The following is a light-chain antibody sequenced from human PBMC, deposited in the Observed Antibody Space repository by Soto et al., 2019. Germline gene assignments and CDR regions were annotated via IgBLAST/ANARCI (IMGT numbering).Light chain of an antibody. V-gene: IGLV2-14*01. Sequence: QSALTQPASVSGSHGQSITISCTGTSSDVGGYNYVSGYQQHPGKAPKLIIYDVSNRPSGVSDRFSGSKSGNTASLTISGLQAEDEADYYCSSYTSSSTLFGGGTKLTVL. J-gene: IGLJ2*01. CDR1: SSDVGGYNY. CDR2: DVS. CDR3: SSYTSSSTL.